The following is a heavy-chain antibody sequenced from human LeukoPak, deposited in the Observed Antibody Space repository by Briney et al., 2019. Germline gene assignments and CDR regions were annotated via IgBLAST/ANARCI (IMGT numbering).Heavy chain of an antibody. J-gene: IGHJ4*02. CDR2: IIPMFGTA. CDR1: GGTFSSYA. CDR3: ARHRPAEHYYDSSAYSPSDY. D-gene: IGHD3-22*01. V-gene: IGHV1-69*13. Sequence: SVKVSCKASGGTFSSYAWVRQAPGQGLEWMGGIIPMFGTAKYAQKFQGRVTITADESTSTAYMELSSLRSEDTAVYYCARHRPAEHYYDSSAYSPSDYWGQGTLATVSS.